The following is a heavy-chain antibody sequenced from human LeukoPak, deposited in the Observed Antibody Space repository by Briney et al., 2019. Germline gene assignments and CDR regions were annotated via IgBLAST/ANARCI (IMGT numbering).Heavy chain of an antibody. V-gene: IGHV1-3*01. CDR1: GYTFTSYA. J-gene: IGHJ4*02. D-gene: IGHD2-2*01. CDR3: ARVSYCSSTSCYGGVGYYFDY. CDR2: INAGNGNT. Sequence: GASVKVSCKASGYTFTSYAMHWVRQAPGQRLEWMGWINAGNGNTKYSQKFQGRVTITRDTSASTAYMELSSLRSEDTAVYYCARVSYCSSTSCYGGVGYYFDYWGQGTLVTVSS.